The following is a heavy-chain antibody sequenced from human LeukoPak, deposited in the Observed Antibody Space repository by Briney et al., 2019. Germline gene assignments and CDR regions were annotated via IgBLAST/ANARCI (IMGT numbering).Heavy chain of an antibody. D-gene: IGHD1-26*01. V-gene: IGHV3-7*01. CDR3: ARDWVGATEFDY. Sequence: ETLSLTCTVSGGSISSYYWSWIRQPPGKGLEWVANIKQDGSEKYYVDSVKGRFSISRDNAKNSLYLQMSSLRADDTAVYYCARDWVGATEFDYWGQGTLVTVSS. CDR2: IKQDGSEK. J-gene: IGHJ4*02. CDR1: GGSISSYY.